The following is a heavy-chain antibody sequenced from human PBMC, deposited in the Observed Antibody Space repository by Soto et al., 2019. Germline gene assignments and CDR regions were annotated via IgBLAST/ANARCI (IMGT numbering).Heavy chain of an antibody. J-gene: IGHJ5*02. CDR2: IFPSGST. CDR1: GGSISSGGFS. D-gene: IGHD1-1*01. CDR3: ARGGYSGNWFDP. Sequence: QVQLQESGPGLVKPSQTLSLTCTVSGGSISSGGFSWNWIRQHPGKDLEWIGYIFPSGSTYYNPSLNSRVIMSADTSKNQLSLNLNSVTAADTAVYYCARGGYSGNWFDPWGQGTLVTVSS. V-gene: IGHV4-31*03.